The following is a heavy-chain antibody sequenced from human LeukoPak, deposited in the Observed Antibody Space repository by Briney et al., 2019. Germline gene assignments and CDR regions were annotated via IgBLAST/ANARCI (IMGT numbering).Heavy chain of an antibody. V-gene: IGHV4-39*01. Sequence: PSETLSLTCTVSAGSLSSSSYYWGWIRQPPGKGLEWIGSIYYSGSTYYNPSLKSRVTISVDTSKNQFSLKLSSVTAADTAVYYCAWGGVFCGGDCYSSDYWGQGTLVTVSS. CDR2: IYYSGST. CDR1: AGSLSSSSYY. D-gene: IGHD2-21*01. CDR3: AWGGVFCGGDCYSSDY. J-gene: IGHJ4*02.